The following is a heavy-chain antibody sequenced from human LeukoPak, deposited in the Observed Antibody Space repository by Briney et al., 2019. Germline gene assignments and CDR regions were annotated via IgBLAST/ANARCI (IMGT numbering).Heavy chain of an antibody. D-gene: IGHD6-19*01. CDR1: GFTFSNYA. CDR3: AKDRYSSGWYSDFDY. Sequence: GGSLRLSCAASGFTFSNYAMHWVRQTPGKGLEWVAVISDDGSNKYYGDSVKGRFTISRDNSKNTVYLQMNSLRAEDTAVYYCAKDRYSSGWYSDFDYWGQGTLVTVSS. V-gene: IGHV3-30*18. J-gene: IGHJ4*02. CDR2: ISDDGSNK.